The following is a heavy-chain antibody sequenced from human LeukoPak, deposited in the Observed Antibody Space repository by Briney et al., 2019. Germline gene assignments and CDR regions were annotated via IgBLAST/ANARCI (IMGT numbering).Heavy chain of an antibody. CDR3: ATVKTAYNWNSGAFDI. CDR1: GYTLTELS. Sequence: ASVKVSCKVSGYTLTELSMHWVRQAPGKGLEWMGGFDPEDGETIYAQKFQGRVTMTEDTSTDTAYMELSSLRSGDTAVYYCATVKTAYNWNSGAFDIWGQGTMVTVSS. J-gene: IGHJ3*02. D-gene: IGHD1-1*01. CDR2: FDPEDGET. V-gene: IGHV1-24*01.